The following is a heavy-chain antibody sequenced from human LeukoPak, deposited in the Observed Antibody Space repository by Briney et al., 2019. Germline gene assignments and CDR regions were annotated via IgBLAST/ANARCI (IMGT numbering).Heavy chain of an antibody. V-gene: IGHV3-30*18. CDR2: ISYDGSNK. CDR3: AKESYATIDY. CDR1: GFTFSSYG. J-gene: IGHJ4*02. D-gene: IGHD5-12*01. Sequence: GGSLRLSCAASGFTFSSYGMHWVRQAPGKGLEWEAVISYDGSNKYYADSVKGRFTISRDNSKNTLYLQMNSLRAEDTAVYYCAKESYATIDYWGQGTLVTVSS.